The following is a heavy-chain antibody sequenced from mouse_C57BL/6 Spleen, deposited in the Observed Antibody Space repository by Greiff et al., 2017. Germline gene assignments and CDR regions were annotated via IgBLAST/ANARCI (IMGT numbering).Heavy chain of an antibody. CDR1: GYAFSSYW. CDR3: ARSYYDYDGGFAY. D-gene: IGHD2-4*01. CDR2: IYPGDGDT. Sequence: VQLQESGAELVKPGASVKISCKASGYAFSSYWMNWVKQRPGKGLEWIGQIYPGDGDTNYNGKFKGKATLTADKSSSTAYLQLSSLTSEDSAVYFCARSYYDYDGGFAYWGQGTLVTVSA. V-gene: IGHV1-80*01. J-gene: IGHJ3*01.